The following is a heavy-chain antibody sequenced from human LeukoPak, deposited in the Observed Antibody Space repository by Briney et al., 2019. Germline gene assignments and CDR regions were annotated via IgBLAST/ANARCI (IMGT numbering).Heavy chain of an antibody. CDR1: GGSIGGYY. V-gene: IGHV4-59*08. CDR3: ARHVIYSGVYSYWFDP. D-gene: IGHD5-12*01. J-gene: IGHJ5*02. CDR2: IDNSGST. Sequence: SETLSLTCSISGGSIGGYYWSWIRQPPGKGLEWIGYIDNSGSTNYSPSFKSRVTMSVDTSRDQFSLQMSSVTAADTAVYYCARHVIYSGVYSYWFDPWGLGTLVTVSS.